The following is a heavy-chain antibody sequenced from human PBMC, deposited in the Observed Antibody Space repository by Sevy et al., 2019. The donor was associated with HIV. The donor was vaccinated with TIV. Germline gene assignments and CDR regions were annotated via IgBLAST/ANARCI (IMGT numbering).Heavy chain of an antibody. CDR1: GFTFSSYA. J-gene: IGHJ6*02. CDR3: ARDLDHRHSYYYYGMDV. CDR2: ISYDGSNK. V-gene: IGHV3-30-3*01. Sequence: GGSLRLSCAASGFTFSSYAMHWVRQAPGKGLEWVAVISYDGSNKYYADSVKGRFTISRDNSKNTLYLQMNSLRAEDTAVYYCARDLDHRHSYYYYGMDVWGQRTTVTVSS.